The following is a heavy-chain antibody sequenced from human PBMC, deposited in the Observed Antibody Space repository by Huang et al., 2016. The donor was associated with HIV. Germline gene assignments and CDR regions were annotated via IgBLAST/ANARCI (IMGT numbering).Heavy chain of an antibody. CDR1: GYSLTGLS. J-gene: IGHJ6*03. D-gene: IGHD4-17*01. CDR2: YQREDGET. V-gene: IGHV1-24*01. CDR3: ATWAETGDNDYGYYYYMDV. Sequence: VQLVQSGADVKLPGASVKVSCKVSGYSLTGLSLPWVRQAPGKGLEGVGTYQREDGETISEQKYQGRVTHTEDTSTDTSYMELSSLTSEDTAMYFCATWAETGDNDYGYYYYMDVWGKGTTVIVSS.